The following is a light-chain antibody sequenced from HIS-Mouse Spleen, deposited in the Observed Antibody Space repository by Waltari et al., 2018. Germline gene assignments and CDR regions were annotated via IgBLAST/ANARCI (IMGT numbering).Light chain of an antibody. CDR3: SSYTSSSTEV. Sequence: QSALTQPASVSGSPGQSITIPCTGTSSSVGGYNYVPWYQQHPGKAPKLMIYDVSNRPSGVSNRFSGSKSGNTASLTISGLQAEDEADYYCSSYTSSSTEVFGGGTKLTVL. CDR1: SSSVGGYNY. J-gene: IGLJ2*01. CDR2: DVS. V-gene: IGLV2-14*03.